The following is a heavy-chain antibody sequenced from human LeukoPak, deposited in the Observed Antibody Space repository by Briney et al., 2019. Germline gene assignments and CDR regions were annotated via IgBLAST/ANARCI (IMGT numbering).Heavy chain of an antibody. Sequence: GGSLRLSCAASGVTVSSNYMGWVRQAPGKGLEWVSVIYSGGSTYYADSVKGRFTISRDNSKNTLYLQMNSLKTEDTAVYYCARGPHCSSTSCYPGGFDYWGQGTLVTVSS. D-gene: IGHD2-2*01. CDR1: GVTVSSNY. CDR3: ARGPHCSSTSCYPGGFDY. V-gene: IGHV3-66*02. CDR2: IYSGGST. J-gene: IGHJ4*02.